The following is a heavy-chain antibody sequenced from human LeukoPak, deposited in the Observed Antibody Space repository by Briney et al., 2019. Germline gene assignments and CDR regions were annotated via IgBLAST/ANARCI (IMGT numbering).Heavy chain of an antibody. J-gene: IGHJ4*02. CDR1: GFTFSSYA. V-gene: IGHV3-23*01. D-gene: IGHD6-19*01. CDR2: ISGSGGST. CDR3: AKDPAGWYYFDY. Sequence: GGSLRLSSAASGFTFSSYAMSWVRQAPGKGLEWVSAISGSGGSTYYADSVKGRFTISRDNSKNTLYLQMNSLRAEDTAVYYCAKDPAGWYYFDYWGQGTLVTVSS.